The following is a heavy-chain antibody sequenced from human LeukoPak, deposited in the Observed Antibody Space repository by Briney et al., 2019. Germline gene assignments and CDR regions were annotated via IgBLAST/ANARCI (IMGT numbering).Heavy chain of an antibody. V-gene: IGHV3-23*01. CDR3: ARAGLYYYYMDV. J-gene: IGHJ6*03. Sequence: GGTLRLFCAASGFTFRSYGLSWVRQASGKGLEWVSGISGSGGSTYYADSVNGRFTISRDNSKNSLHLQMNSLRAEDTAVYYCARAGLYYYYMDVWGKGTTVTVSS. CDR1: GFTFRSYG. CDR2: ISGSGGST.